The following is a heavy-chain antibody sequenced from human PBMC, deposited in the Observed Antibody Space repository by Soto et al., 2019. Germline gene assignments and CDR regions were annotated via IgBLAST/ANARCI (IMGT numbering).Heavy chain of an antibody. V-gene: IGHV4-59*03. Sequence: QVQLQESGPGKVKPSETLSLTCSVSGGSMNYYYWTWIRQSPGKGLEWIGSVSHTGSTTYSPSLKSRVVISLDPTMNQFSLTPSSVTAADTAVYFCARYSPPKKAYDSNPGWFDPWGQGTLVAVTS. J-gene: IGHJ5*02. CDR2: VSHTGST. D-gene: IGHD3-22*01. CDR3: ARYSPPKKAYDSNPGWFDP. CDR1: GGSMNYYY.